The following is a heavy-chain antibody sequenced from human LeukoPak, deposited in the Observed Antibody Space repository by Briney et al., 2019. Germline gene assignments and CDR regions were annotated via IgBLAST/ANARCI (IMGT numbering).Heavy chain of an antibody. CDR1: GFTFDDYG. V-gene: IGHV3-20*04. CDR3: ARNPITMVRGVIITYYYYYMDV. Sequence: PGGSLRLSCAASGFTFDDYGMSWVRRAPGKGLEWVSGINWKGGSTGYADSVKGRFTISRDNAKNSLYLQMNSLRAEDTALYYCARNPITMVRGVIITYYYYYMDVWGKGTTVTVSS. D-gene: IGHD3-10*01. J-gene: IGHJ6*03. CDR2: INWKGGST.